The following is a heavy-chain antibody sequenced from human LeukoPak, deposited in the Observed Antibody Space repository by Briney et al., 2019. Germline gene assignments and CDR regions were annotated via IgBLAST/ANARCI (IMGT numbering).Heavy chain of an antibody. CDR2: IYYDGST. CDR1: GGSISSSYY. CDR3: ARGMIAARRGYYFDY. V-gene: IGHV4-39*07. J-gene: IGHJ4*02. D-gene: IGHD6-6*01. Sequence: SETLSLTCTVSGGSISSSYYWGWIRQPPGKGLEWIGSIYYDGSTFYHPSLKSRVTISRDTSKNQFSLRLSSVTAADTAVYYCARGMIAARRGYYFDYWGQGTLVTVSS.